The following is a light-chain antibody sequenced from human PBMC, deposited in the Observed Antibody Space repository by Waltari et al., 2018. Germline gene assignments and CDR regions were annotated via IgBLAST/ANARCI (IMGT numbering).Light chain of an antibody. Sequence: QSALTQPASVSGSPGQSITISCTGTSSYVGRYNYFSWYQQHPGKAPKLMIYDVRNRPSGVYKRCSGSKSGNTAALTISGLQAEDEADYYGSSLTTTSARVFGGGTTVTV. CDR3: SSLTTTSARV. V-gene: IGLV2-14*03. CDR1: SSYVGRYNY. CDR2: DVR. J-gene: IGLJ1*01.